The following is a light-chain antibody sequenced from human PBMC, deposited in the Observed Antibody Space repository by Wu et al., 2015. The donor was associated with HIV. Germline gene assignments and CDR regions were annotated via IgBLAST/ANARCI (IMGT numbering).Light chain of an antibody. CDR2: AAS. J-gene: IGKJ1*01. V-gene: IGKV1-9*01. CDR1: QGISSY. Sequence: DIQMTQSPSSLSASVGDRVTITCRASQGISSYLAWYQQKPGKAPKLLIYAASTLQSGVPSRFSGSGSGTEFTLTISSLQPEDFATYYCLQDYNYPWTFGQGTKVQIK. CDR3: LQDYNYPWT.